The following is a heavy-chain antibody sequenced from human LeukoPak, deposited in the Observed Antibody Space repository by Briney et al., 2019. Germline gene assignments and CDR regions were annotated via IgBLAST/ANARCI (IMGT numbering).Heavy chain of an antibody. CDR2: ISWNGGGI. Sequence: GGSLRLSCAASGFTFDDYAMHWVRQAPGKGLEWVSGISWNGGGIVYADSVKGRFTISRDNAKDSLYLQMNSLRAEDMALYYCAKDMTPYSSSTGYFDYWGQGTLVTVSS. CDR3: AKDMTPYSSSTGYFDY. J-gene: IGHJ4*02. CDR1: GFTFDDYA. V-gene: IGHV3-9*03. D-gene: IGHD6-6*01.